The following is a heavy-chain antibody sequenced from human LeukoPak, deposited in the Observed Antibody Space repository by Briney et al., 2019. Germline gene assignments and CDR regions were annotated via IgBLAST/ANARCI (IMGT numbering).Heavy chain of an antibody. CDR1: GFTFSSYS. V-gene: IGHV3-21*01. CDR2: ISSSSSYI. D-gene: IGHD3-10*01. J-gene: IGHJ3*02. CDR3: ARDRDVLLWFGESAAFDI. Sequence: GGSLRLSCAASGFTFSSYSMNWVRQAPGKGLEWVSSISSSSSYIYYADSAKGRFTISRDNAKNSLYLQMNSLRAEDTAVYYCARDRDVLLWFGESAAFDIWGQGTMVTVSS.